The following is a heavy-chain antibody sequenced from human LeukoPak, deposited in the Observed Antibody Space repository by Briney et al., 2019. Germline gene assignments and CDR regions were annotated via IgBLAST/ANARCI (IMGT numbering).Heavy chain of an antibody. J-gene: IGHJ4*02. CDR3: ARDADGYGFDY. CDR2: ISSSSSYI. V-gene: IGHV3-21*01. Sequence: GGSLRLSXAASGFTFSSYSMNWVRQAPGKGLEWVSSISSSSSYIYYADSVKGRFTISRDNAKNSLYLQMNSLRAEDTAVYYCARDADGYGFDYWGQRTLVTVSS. D-gene: IGHD5-24*01. CDR1: GFTFSSYS.